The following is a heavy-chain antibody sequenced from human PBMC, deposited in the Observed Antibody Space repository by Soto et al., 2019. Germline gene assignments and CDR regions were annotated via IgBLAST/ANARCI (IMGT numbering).Heavy chain of an antibody. CDR1: GFAFSSYW. CDR3: ARDQTAGDWFDP. V-gene: IGHV3-74*01. CDR2: INSDGSST. D-gene: IGHD2-21*02. Sequence: EAQLVESGGGLVQPGGSLRLSCAASGFAFSSYWMHWVRQAPGKGLVWVSRINSDGSSTNYADSVKGRFTISRDNAKNTLYLQMNSLRAEDTAVYYCARDQTAGDWFDPWGQGTLVTVSS. J-gene: IGHJ5*02.